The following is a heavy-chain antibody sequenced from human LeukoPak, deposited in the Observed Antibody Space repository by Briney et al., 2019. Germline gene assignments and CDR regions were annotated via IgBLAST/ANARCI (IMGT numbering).Heavy chain of an antibody. D-gene: IGHD2-2*01. V-gene: IGHV4-30-2*01. CDR2: IYHSGST. Sequence: SETLSLTCTVSGGSISSGGYYWSWIRQPPGKGLEWIGYIYHSGSTYYNPSLKSRVTISVDRSKNQFSLKLSSVTAADTAVYYCARGAYQLLDPWGQGTLVTVSS. J-gene: IGHJ5*02. CDR3: ARGAYQLLDP. CDR1: GGSISSGGYY.